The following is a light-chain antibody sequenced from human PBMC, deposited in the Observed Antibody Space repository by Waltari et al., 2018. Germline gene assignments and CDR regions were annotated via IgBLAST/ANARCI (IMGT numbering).Light chain of an antibody. V-gene: IGKV1-39*01. CDR3: QQSYSTQYT. Sequence: DIQMTQSPSSLSASVGDRVTITCRASQSISNDLSWYQQKPGRAPNLLISGASSLQSGVASRFSGSASGTDFTLTISSLQPEDFATYYCQQSYSTQYTFGQGTKLEIK. CDR1: QSISND. J-gene: IGKJ2*01. CDR2: GAS.